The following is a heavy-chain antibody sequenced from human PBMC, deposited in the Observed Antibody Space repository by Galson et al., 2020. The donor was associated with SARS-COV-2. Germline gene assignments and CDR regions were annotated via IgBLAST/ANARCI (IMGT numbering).Heavy chain of an antibody. CDR2: LYNSGST. Sequence: SETLSLTCTVSGGAINSYYWTWIRQPPGKGLEWLGYLYNSGSTDYSPSLKSRVTIAGDTSKNQFSLKLTSVTAADTAVYYCARVIGFWPDDAFDIWGQGTMVTVSS. J-gene: IGHJ3*02. CDR1: GGAINSYY. V-gene: IGHV4-59*12. CDR3: ARVIGFWPDDAFDI. D-gene: IGHD2-15*01.